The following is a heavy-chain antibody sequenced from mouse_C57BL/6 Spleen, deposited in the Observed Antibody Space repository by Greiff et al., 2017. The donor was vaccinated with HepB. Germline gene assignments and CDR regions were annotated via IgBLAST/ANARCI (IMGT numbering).Heavy chain of an antibody. Sequence: QVQLKQSGPELVKPGASVKISCKASGYAFSSSWMNWVKQRPGKGLEWIGRIYPGDGATNYNGKFKGKATLTADKSSSTAYMQLSSLTSEDSAVYFCARGTYYDYPDYWGQGTTLTVSS. D-gene: IGHD2-4*01. CDR3: ARGTYYDYPDY. V-gene: IGHV1-82*01. CDR1: GYAFSSSW. CDR2: IYPGDGAT. J-gene: IGHJ2*01.